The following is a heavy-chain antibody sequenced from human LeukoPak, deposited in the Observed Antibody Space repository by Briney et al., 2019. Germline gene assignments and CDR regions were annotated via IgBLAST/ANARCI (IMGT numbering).Heavy chain of an antibody. CDR3: ARDSSVNYGSGD. D-gene: IGHD3-10*01. Sequence: GGSLRLSCAASGFTFSSYSMNWVRQAPGKGLEWVSSISSSSSYIYYADSVKGRFTISRDNAKNSPYLQMNSLRAEDTAVYYCARDSSVNYGSGDWGQGTLVTVSS. CDR2: ISSSSSYI. CDR1: GFTFSSYS. V-gene: IGHV3-21*01. J-gene: IGHJ4*02.